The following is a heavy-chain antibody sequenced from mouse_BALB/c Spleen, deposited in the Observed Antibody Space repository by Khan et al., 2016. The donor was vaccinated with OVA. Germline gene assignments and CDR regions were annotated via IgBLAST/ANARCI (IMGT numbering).Heavy chain of an antibody. Sequence: EVELVESGGGLVKPGGSLKLSCAPSGFAFSNYDMSWVRQTPEKRLEWVATISGTGIYTYYPDSVKGRFTISRDNARNTLYLQMSSLRSEDTALYDCARQSYYGNPWVTDWGQGTLGTGSA. CDR1: GFAFSNYD. J-gene: IGHJ3*01. CDR2: ISGTGIYT. D-gene: IGHD2-10*01. CDR3: ARQSYYGNPWVTD. V-gene: IGHV5-9*02.